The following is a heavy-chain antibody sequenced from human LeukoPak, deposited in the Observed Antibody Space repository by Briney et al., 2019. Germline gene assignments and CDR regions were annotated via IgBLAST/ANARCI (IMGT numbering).Heavy chain of an antibody. J-gene: IGHJ4*02. CDR3: ARVLNYYDSSGYYFSY. D-gene: IGHD3-22*01. CDR1: GFTFSYYA. V-gene: IGHV3-30-3*01. Sequence: GGSLRLSCAASGFTFSYYAMHWVRQAPGKGLEWVAVISYDGSSKYYADSVKGRFTISRDNSKNTLYLQMNSLRAEDTAVYYSARVLNYYDSSGYYFSYWGQGTLVTVSS. CDR2: ISYDGSSK.